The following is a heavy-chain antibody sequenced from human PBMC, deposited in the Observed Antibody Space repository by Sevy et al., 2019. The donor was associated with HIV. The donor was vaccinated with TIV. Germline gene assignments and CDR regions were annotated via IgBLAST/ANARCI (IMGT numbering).Heavy chain of an antibody. J-gene: IGHJ4*02. CDR2: INQDGSEK. CDR3: ARGNDGWDY. CDR1: GFNFNSHW. V-gene: IGHV3-7*01. Sequence: GGSLILSCTASGFNFNSHWMIWVRHAPGKGLEWVANINQDGSEKYYVDSVKGRFTISRDNAKNSLYLQMNSLRGEDTAIYYCARGNDGWDYWGQGTLVTVSS. D-gene: IGHD6-19*01.